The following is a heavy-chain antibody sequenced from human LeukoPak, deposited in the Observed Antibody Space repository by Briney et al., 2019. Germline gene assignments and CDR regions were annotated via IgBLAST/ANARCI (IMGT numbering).Heavy chain of an antibody. CDR2: IYYSGST. CDR3: ARHVVVMHLDY. J-gene: IGHJ4*02. V-gene: IGHV4-38-2*02. D-gene: IGHD3-22*01. Sequence: KPSETLSLTCTVSGYSISSGYYWGWIRQPPGKGLEWIGSIYYSGSTYYNPSLKSRVTISVDTSKNQFSLKLSSVTAADTAVYYCARHVVVMHLDYWGQGTLVTVSS. CDR1: GYSISSGYY.